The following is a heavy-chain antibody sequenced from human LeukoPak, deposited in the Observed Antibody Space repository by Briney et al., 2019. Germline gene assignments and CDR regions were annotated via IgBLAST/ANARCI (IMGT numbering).Heavy chain of an antibody. CDR2: IYHSGST. J-gene: IGHJ5*02. D-gene: IGHD3-10*01. Sequence: SETLSLTCAVSGGSISSGGYSWSWIRQPPGKGLEWIGYIYHSGSTYYNPSLKSRVTISVDRSKNQFSLKLSSVTAADTAVYYCARSPYGSGENWFDPWGQGTLVTVSS. CDR3: ARSPYGSGENWFDP. V-gene: IGHV4-30-2*01. CDR1: GGSISSGGYS.